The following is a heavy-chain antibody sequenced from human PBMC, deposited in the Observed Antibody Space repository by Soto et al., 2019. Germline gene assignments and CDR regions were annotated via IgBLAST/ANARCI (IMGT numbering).Heavy chain of an antibody. J-gene: IGHJ6*02. V-gene: IGHV4-59*01. Sequence: SETLSLTCTVSGGSISSYYWSWIRQPPGKGLEWIGYIYYSGSTNYNPSLKSRVTISVDTSKNQFSLKLSSVTAAETAVYYCARDSITIFGVVPLDVWGQGTTVTVSS. CDR3: ARDSITIFGVVPLDV. D-gene: IGHD3-3*01. CDR1: GGSISSYY. CDR2: IYYSGST.